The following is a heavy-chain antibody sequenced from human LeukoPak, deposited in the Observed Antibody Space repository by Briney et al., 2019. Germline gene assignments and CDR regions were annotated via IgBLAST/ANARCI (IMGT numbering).Heavy chain of an antibody. Sequence: QPGGSLRLSCAASGFTFSSYGMHWVRQAPGKGLEWVAFIWYDGSNKYYADSVKGRFTISRDNSKNTLYLQMNSLRAEDTAVYYCARDEAAAGPYYYYYGMDVWGQGTTVTVSS. D-gene: IGHD6-13*01. CDR1: GFTFSSYG. CDR3: ARDEAAAGPYYYYYGMDV. CDR2: IWYDGSNK. J-gene: IGHJ6*02. V-gene: IGHV3-33*01.